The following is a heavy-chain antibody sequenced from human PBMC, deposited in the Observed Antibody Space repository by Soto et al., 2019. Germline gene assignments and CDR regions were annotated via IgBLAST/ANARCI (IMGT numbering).Heavy chain of an antibody. CDR2: ISYDGSNK. J-gene: IGHJ2*01. V-gene: IGHV3-30*18. D-gene: IGHD1-7*01. CDR1: GFIFSSYG. Sequence: QEQLVEAGGGVVQPGRSLRLSCAASGFIFSSYGIHWVRQDPGKGLEWVAVISYDGSNKYYAESMKCRFTISRDNYKNQLYLQVTSLKVEDTAVYYCAKGTKVSSGRYIDLWGRGPMVTVSS. CDR3: AKGTKVSSGRYIDL.